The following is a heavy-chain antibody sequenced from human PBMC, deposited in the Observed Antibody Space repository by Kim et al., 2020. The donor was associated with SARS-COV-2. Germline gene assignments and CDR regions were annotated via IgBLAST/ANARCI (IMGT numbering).Heavy chain of an antibody. CDR2: MNPNSGNT. V-gene: IGHV1-8*01. CDR1: GYTFTSYD. J-gene: IGHJ6*03. D-gene: IGHD6-19*01. CDR3: ARGSPPYSSGWYSFYYYYYMDV. Sequence: ASVKVSCKASGYTFTSYDINWVRQATGQGLEWMGWMNPNSGNTGYAQKFQGRVTMTRNTSISTAYMELSSLRSEDTAVYYCARGSPPYSSGWYSFYYYYYMDVWGKGTTVTVSS.